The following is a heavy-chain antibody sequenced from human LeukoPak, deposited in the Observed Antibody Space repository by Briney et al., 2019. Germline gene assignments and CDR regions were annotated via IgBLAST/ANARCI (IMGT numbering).Heavy chain of an antibody. CDR2: ISSSGSTM. CDR3: ARDQTGTTGYFDF. D-gene: IGHD1-1*01. CDR1: GFIFSNYE. Sequence: LSGGSLRLSCAASGFIFSNYEMNWVRQARGEGLEWVSYISSSGSTMYYADSVKGRFTISRDNARNSLYLQMNSLRADDSAVYYCARDQTGTTGYFDFWGQGILVTVSS. J-gene: IGHJ4*02. V-gene: IGHV3-48*03.